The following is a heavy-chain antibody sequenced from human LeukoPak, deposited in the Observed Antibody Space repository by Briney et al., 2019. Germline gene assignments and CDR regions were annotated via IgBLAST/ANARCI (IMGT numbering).Heavy chain of an antibody. CDR2: INPSGGST. CDR3: ARTRSVLRFLEWLFLGPFDY. Sequence: GASVKVSCKASGYTFTSYYMHWVRQAPGQGLEWMGIINPSGGSTSYAQKFQGRVTMTRDTSTSTVYMELSSLRSEDTAVYYCARTRSVLRFLEWLFLGPFDYWGQGTLVTVSS. J-gene: IGHJ4*02. V-gene: IGHV1-46*01. D-gene: IGHD3-3*01. CDR1: GYTFTSYY.